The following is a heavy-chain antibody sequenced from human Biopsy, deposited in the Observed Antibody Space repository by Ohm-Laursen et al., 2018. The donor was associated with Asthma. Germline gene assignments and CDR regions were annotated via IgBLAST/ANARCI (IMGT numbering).Heavy chain of an antibody. CDR2: ILFDGRKI. CDR1: GFNFHNYG. V-gene: IGHV3-30*18. J-gene: IGHJ4*02. D-gene: IGHD6-13*01. Sequence: SLRLSCAASGFNFHNYGMNWVRRAPGKGLEWVAQILFDGRKINYPDSVKGRFTISRDNTKNMVYLQMNSLRPEDTAVYYCAKDRVAGRSYYFDYWGQGSLVSVSS. CDR3: AKDRVAGRSYYFDY.